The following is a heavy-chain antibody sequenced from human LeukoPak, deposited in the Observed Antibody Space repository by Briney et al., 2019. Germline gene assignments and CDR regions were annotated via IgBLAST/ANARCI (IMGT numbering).Heavy chain of an antibody. V-gene: IGHV6-1*01. CDR1: GDSVSSISVA. J-gene: IGHJ6*02. CDR2: TYYRSKWYY. Sequence: SQTLSLTCAISGDSVSSISVAWNWIRQSPSRGLEWLGRTYYRSKWYYEYAVSVKSRINISPDTSTNQFSLQLTSVTPEDTAVYYCSLARSEYHYGMDVWGQGTTVTVSS. CDR3: SLARSEYHYGMDV.